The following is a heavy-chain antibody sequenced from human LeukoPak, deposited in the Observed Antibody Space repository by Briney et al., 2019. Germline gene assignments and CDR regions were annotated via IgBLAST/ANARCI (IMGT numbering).Heavy chain of an antibody. CDR2: INPNSGGT. V-gene: IGHV1-2*02. Sequence: ASVKVSCKASGYTFTGYYIHWVRQAPGQGLEWMGWINPNSGGTNYAQKFQGRVTMTRDTSIRTAYMELSSLRSEDTALYYCATVFTPINGYGSGSYSFLGSLDPWGQGTLVTVSS. D-gene: IGHD3-10*01. J-gene: IGHJ5*02. CDR3: ATVFTPINGYGSGSYSFLGSLDP. CDR1: GYTFTGYY.